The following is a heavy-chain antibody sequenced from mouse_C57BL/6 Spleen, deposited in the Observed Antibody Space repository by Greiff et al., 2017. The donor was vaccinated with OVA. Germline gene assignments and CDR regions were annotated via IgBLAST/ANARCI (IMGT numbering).Heavy chain of an antibody. Sequence: VQLQQSGPELVKPGASVKMSCKASGYTFTDYNMHWVKQSHGKSLEWIGYINPNNGGTSYNQKFKGKATLTVNKSSSTAYMGLRSLTSEDSAVYYCITTVVALDYWGQGTTLTVSS. J-gene: IGHJ2*01. CDR1: GYTFTDYN. CDR2: INPNNGGT. D-gene: IGHD1-1*01. V-gene: IGHV1-22*01. CDR3: ITTVVALDY.